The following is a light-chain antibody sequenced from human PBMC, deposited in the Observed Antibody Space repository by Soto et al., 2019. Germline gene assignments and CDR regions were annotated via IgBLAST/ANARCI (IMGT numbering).Light chain of an antibody. CDR3: QQYNNWPPST. CDR1: QTVAGSY. CDR2: GAS. V-gene: IGKV3D-15*01. Sequence: EIVLTQSPGTLSLSPGERATLSCRASQTVAGSYLAWYQQKPGQAPRLLIYGASNRAAGFPDRFSGSGSGTDFTLTINSLQSEDVGVYYCQQYNNWPPSTFGQGTRLEIK. J-gene: IGKJ5*01.